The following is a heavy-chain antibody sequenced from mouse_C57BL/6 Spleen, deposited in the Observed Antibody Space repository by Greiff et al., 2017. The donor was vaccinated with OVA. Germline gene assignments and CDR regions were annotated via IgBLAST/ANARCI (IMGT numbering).Heavy chain of an antibody. CDR1: GFTFTSYD. Sequence: QVQLQQSGPELVKPGASVKLSCKASGFTFTSYDINWVKQRPGQGLEWIGWIYPRDGSTKYNEKFKGKATLTVDTSSSTAYMELHSLTSEDSAVYFCARGKYDYDGYFDVWGTGTTVTVSS. V-gene: IGHV1-85*01. D-gene: IGHD2-4*01. J-gene: IGHJ1*03. CDR2: IYPRDGST. CDR3: ARGKYDYDGYFDV.